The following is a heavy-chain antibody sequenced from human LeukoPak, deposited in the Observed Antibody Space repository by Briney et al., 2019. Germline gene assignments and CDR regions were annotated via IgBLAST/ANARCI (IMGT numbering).Heavy chain of an antibody. J-gene: IGHJ4*02. D-gene: IGHD4-11*01. V-gene: IGHV3-23*01. CDR1: GFTFSSYV. Sequence: PGGSLRLSCAASGFTFSSYVMSWVRQAPGKGLEWVSVIATSGGSTIYADSVKGRFTISRDDSKNTLYLQLNSLRVEDTAVYYCARRNNYCGDYWGQGTLVTVSS. CDR2: IATSGGST. CDR3: ARRNNYCGDY.